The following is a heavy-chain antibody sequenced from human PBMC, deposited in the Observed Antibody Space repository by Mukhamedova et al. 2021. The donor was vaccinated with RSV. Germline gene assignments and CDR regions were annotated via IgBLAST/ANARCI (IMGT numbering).Heavy chain of an antibody. Sequence: TWYKDYAGSLKGRISIKADTAKNQFSLQLDSVTSEDAAVYYCAGDSTGTTLFDYWGQGTLVTVSS. D-gene: IGHD1-1*01. CDR3: AGDSTGTTLFDY. CDR2: TWYK. J-gene: IGHJ4*02. V-gene: IGHV6-1*01.